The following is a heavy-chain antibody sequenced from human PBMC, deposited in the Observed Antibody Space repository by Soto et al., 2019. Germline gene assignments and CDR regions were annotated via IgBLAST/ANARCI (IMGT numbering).Heavy chain of an antibody. V-gene: IGHV1-46*02. D-gene: IGHD2-15*01. CDR3: ASSGAHKYYYGMDV. J-gene: IGHJ6*02. Sequence: ASVKVSCKASGYTFNSQYMHWVRQAPGQGLEWMGIINPSSGSTTYAQKLQGRVTMTRDTSTSIVYMELSSLRSEDTAVYYCASSGAHKYYYGMDVWGQGTTVTVSS. CDR1: GYTFNSQY. CDR2: INPSSGST.